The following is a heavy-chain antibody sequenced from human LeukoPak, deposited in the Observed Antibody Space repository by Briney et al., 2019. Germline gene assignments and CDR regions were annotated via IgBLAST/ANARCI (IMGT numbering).Heavy chain of an antibody. CDR2: INHSGST. J-gene: IGHJ5*02. Sequence: SETLSLTCAVYGGSFSGYYWSWIRQPPGRGLEWIGEINHSGSTNYNPSLKSRVTISVDTSKNQFSLKLSSVTAADTAVYYCARGQRTTIFGVVIRYNWFDPWGQGTLVTVSS. D-gene: IGHD3-3*01. CDR3: ARGQRTTIFGVVIRYNWFDP. CDR1: GGSFSGYY. V-gene: IGHV4-34*01.